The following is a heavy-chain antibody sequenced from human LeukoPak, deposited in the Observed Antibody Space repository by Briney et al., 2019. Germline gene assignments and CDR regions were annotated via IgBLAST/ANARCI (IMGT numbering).Heavy chain of an antibody. Sequence: PSETLSPTCAVYGGSFSGYYWSWIRQPPGKGLEWIGEINHSGSTNYNPSLKSRVTISVDTSKNQFSLKLSSVTAADTAVYYCARSPVAARQKYFQHWGQGTLVTVSS. CDR1: GGSFSGYY. CDR3: ARSPVAARQKYFQH. CDR2: INHSGST. J-gene: IGHJ1*01. D-gene: IGHD6-6*01. V-gene: IGHV4-34*01.